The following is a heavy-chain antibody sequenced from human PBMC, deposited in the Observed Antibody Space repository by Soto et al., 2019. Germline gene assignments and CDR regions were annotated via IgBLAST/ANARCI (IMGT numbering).Heavy chain of an antibody. CDR1: GGSISSGDYY. CDR2: IYYSGST. CDR3: ARAYGSGRVGYYYGMDV. V-gene: IGHV4-30-4*01. Sequence: QVQLQESGPGLVKPSQTLSLTCTVSGGSISSGDYYWSWIRQPPGKGLEWIGDIYYSGSTYYNPSLKSRVTISVDTSKNQFSLKLSSVTAADTAVYYCARAYGSGRVGYYYGMDVWGQGTTVTVSS. J-gene: IGHJ6*02. D-gene: IGHD3-10*01.